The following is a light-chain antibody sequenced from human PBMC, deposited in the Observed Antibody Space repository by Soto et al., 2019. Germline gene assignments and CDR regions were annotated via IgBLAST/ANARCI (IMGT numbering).Light chain of an antibody. CDR1: QSVSSN. Sequence: EIVMTQSPATLSVSPGERATLSCRASQSVSSNLAWYQQKPGQAPRLLFYGASTRATGIPARFSGSGSGTEFTLTISSLQSEDFAVYYCQQYANWPPYTFGQGTKLQIK. CDR2: GAS. V-gene: IGKV3-15*01. J-gene: IGKJ2*01. CDR3: QQYANWPPYT.